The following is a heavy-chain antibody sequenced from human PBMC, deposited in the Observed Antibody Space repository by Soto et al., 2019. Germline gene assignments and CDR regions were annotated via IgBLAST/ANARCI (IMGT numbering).Heavy chain of an antibody. CDR2: ISGSGGST. Sequence: GGSLRLPCAASGFPFSSYAMSWVRQAPGKGLEWVSAISGSGGSTYYADFVKGRFTISGDNSKNTLYLQMNSLRAEDTAVYYCAAASSPDYYYYGMDVWGQGTTVTVSS. V-gene: IGHV3-23*01. J-gene: IGHJ6*02. CDR1: GFPFSSYA. CDR3: AAASSPDYYYYGMDV. D-gene: IGHD6-13*01.